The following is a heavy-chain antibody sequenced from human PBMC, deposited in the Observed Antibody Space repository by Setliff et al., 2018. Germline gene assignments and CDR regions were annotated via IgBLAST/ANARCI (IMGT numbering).Heavy chain of an antibody. Sequence: SETLSLTCTVSGDSVGSYYWSWIRQSAGKGLEWIGRIYNNGNAHYNPSLKSRVTMSLDTSKNLFSLELRSVTAADTAVYYCARSFSRREKFLLDYWGQGALVTVSS. CDR2: IYNNGNA. J-gene: IGHJ4*02. V-gene: IGHV4-4*07. CDR3: ARSFSRREKFLLDY. CDR1: GDSVGSYY.